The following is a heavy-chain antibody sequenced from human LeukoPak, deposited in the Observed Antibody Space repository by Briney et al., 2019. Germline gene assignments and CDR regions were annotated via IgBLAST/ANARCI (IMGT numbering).Heavy chain of an antibody. V-gene: IGHV1-8*01. Sequence: RASVKVSCKASGYTFIDYDINWVRQATGQGLEWMGWMNSKSGDTGYAQKFQGRVTMTRKTSISTAYMELSSLRPEDTAVYYCARGGLRAGTGGLDPWGQGTLVIVSS. J-gene: IGHJ5*02. CDR2: MNSKSGDT. CDR1: GYTFIDYD. CDR3: ARGGLRAGTGGLDP. D-gene: IGHD1-1*01.